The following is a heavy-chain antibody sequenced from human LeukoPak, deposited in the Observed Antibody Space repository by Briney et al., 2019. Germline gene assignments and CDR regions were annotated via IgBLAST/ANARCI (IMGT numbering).Heavy chain of an antibody. CDR1: GFTFSTYS. CDR2: ISRSSKYI. CDR3: ARASGDYLVDY. Sequence: GGSLRLSCAASGFTFSTYSMNWVREAPGKGGEWGSCISRSSKYIYYADSVKGQFTSYSDNAKNSLYLQMSTLRAEDTAVYYCARASGDYLVDYWGEGTLVTVSS. D-gene: IGHD4-17*01. V-gene: IGHV3-21*01. J-gene: IGHJ4*02.